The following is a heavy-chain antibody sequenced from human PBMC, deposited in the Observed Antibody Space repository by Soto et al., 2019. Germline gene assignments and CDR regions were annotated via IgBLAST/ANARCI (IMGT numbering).Heavy chain of an antibody. Sequence: ASVKVSCKASGYTFTGYYMHWVRQAPGRGLEWMGWINPNSGGTNYAQKFQGRVTMTRDTSISTAYMELSRLRSDDTAVYYCARDRPYYDFWSGYGWRDDYYYYYGMDVWGQGTTVTVSS. CDR2: INPNSGGT. CDR1: GYTFTGYY. CDR3: ARDRPYYDFWSGYGWRDDYYYYYGMDV. D-gene: IGHD3-3*01. J-gene: IGHJ6*02. V-gene: IGHV1-2*02.